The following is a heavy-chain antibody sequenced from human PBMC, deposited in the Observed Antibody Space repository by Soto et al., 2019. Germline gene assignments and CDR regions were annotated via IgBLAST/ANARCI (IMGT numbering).Heavy chain of an antibody. Sequence: AGGSLRLSCTASGFTFGDYAMIWFRQAPGKGLEWVGFIRSKAYGGTTEYAASVKGRFTISRDDSKSIAYLQMNSLKTEDTAVYYCTRVRDGYNLGDVDYWGQGTLVTVSS. CDR2: IRSKAYGGTT. D-gene: IGHD5-12*01. CDR1: GFTFGDYA. V-gene: IGHV3-49*03. CDR3: TRVRDGYNLGDVDY. J-gene: IGHJ4*02.